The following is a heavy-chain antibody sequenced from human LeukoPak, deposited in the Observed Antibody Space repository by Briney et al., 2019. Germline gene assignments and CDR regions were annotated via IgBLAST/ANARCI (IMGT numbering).Heavy chain of an antibody. CDR1: GGSISSYY. CDR2: IYNSGNT. CDR3: ARDSMYCSSSSCFPRGDY. J-gene: IGHJ4*02. V-gene: IGHV4-4*07. D-gene: IGHD2-2*01. Sequence: PSETLSLTCTVSGGSISSYYWSWIRQPAGKGLEWIGRIYNSGNTNYNPSLKSRVAMSVDTSKNQISLKLSSVTAADTAVYYCARDSMYCSSSSCFPRGDYWGQGTLVTVSS.